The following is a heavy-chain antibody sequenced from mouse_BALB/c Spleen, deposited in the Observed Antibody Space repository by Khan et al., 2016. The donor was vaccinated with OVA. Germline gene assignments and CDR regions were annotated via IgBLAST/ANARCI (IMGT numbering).Heavy chain of an antibody. V-gene: IGHV3-2*02. CDR2: ISYSGST. J-gene: IGHJ3*01. CDR3: ARYPPVGDLWFAY. Sequence: EVQLQESGPGLVKPSQSLSLTCTVTGYSITSDYAWNWIRQFPGNKLEWMCYISYSGSTSYNPSLKSRISITRDTSKNQFFLQLNSVTTEDTATYYCARYPPVGDLWFAYWGQGTLVTVSA. D-gene: IGHD3-3*01. CDR1: GYSITSDYA.